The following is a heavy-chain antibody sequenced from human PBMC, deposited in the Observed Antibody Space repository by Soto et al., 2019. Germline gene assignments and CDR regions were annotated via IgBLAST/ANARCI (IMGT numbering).Heavy chain of an antibody. CDR3: AKVRVAFTPKTYFDH. Sequence: EVQLLQSGGALVQPGGSLRLSCTVSGLSFSDYAMHWVRQAPGKGLEWVSGIGASAAYTYYAESVKGRFNISRDNSDNTLYLHMDRLRAEDTALYYCAKVRVAFTPKTYFDHWGQGTQVTVSS. CDR2: IGASAAYT. D-gene: IGHD3-3*01. J-gene: IGHJ4*02. V-gene: IGHV3-23*01. CDR1: GLSFSDYA.